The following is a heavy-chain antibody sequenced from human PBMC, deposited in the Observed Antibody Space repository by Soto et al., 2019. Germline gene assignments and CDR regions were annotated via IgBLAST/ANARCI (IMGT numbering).Heavy chain of an antibody. D-gene: IGHD3-10*01. Sequence: EVQLLDSGGGLVQPGGSLRLSCAASGFTFNNYAMTWVRQAPGKGLEWGSAISGGGDTTSYADPVKGRFTVSRDGSKNTLYLQMSSLRAEDTALYYCAKGRGGSGSLTPRVDFWGQGTLVTVSS. CDR2: ISGGGDTT. CDR3: AKGRGGSGSLTPRVDF. J-gene: IGHJ4*02. CDR1: GFTFNNYA. V-gene: IGHV3-23*01.